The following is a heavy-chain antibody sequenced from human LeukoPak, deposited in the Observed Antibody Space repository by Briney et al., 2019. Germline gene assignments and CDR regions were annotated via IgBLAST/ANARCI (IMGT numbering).Heavy chain of an antibody. CDR2: ISYDGNNK. CDR1: GFTFNTYG. Sequence: PGRSLRLSCAASGFTFNTYGMHWVRLAPGKGLEWVAVISYDGNNKYYADSVKGRFTISRDNSKNTLYLQMNSLRAEDTAVYYCAKEAAPRLVVNWFDPWGQGTLVTVSS. CDR3: AKEAAPRLVVNWFDP. J-gene: IGHJ5*02. D-gene: IGHD2-15*01. V-gene: IGHV3-30*18.